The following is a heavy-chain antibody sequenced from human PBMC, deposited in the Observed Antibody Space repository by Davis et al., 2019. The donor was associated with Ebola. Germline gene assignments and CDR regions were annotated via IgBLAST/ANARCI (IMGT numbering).Heavy chain of an antibody. V-gene: IGHV3-74*01. CDR2: INSDGSAT. CDR1: GFTFRNFY. D-gene: IGHD2-2*01. J-gene: IGHJ4*02. Sequence: GESLKISCEVSGFTFRNFYIHWVRRAPRKGLEWVSAINSDGSATTYADSVKGRFTISRDNAENTVYLQMNSLRAEDTAVYYCARSVGRGPAAHFDYWGQGTLVTVSS. CDR3: ARSVGRGPAAHFDY.